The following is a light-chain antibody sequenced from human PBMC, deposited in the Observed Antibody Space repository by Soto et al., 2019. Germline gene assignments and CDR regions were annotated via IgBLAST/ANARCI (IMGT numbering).Light chain of an antibody. CDR2: HAS. V-gene: IGKV3-20*01. CDR1: QSVSNSY. CDR3: QQYGSSPVT. Sequence: EIVLTQSPGTLSLSPGERATLSCRASQSVSNSYLAWYQQKPGQAPRLLIFHASSRATGIPDRFSGSGSGTDFTLTISRLEPEDVAVDYCQQYGSSPVTFGQGTKLEIK. J-gene: IGKJ2*01.